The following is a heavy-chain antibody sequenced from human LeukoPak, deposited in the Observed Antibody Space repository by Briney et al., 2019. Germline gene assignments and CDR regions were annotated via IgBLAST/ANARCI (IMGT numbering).Heavy chain of an antibody. D-gene: IGHD4-17*01. V-gene: IGHV3-30*18. CDR1: GFTFSSHG. Sequence: GRSLRLSCAASGFTFSSHGMHWVRQAPGKGLEWVPVISYDGSNKYYADSVKGRFTISRDNSKNTLYLQMNSLRAEDTAVYYCAKDRATVTYYYYYGMDVWGQGTTVTVSS. CDR3: AKDRATVTYYYYYGMDV. CDR2: ISYDGSNK. J-gene: IGHJ6*02.